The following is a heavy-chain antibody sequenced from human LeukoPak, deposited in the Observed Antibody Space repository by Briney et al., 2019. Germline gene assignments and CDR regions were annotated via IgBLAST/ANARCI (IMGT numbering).Heavy chain of an antibody. D-gene: IGHD3-10*01. J-gene: IGHJ6*03. V-gene: IGHV4-59*12. CDR1: GGSISSYY. CDR3: ARLTKNDSGTYRFGKKKRGHMDV. Sequence: PSETLSLTCTVSGGSISSYYWSWIRQPPGKGLEWIGYIYYSGSTNYNPSLKSRVTISVDTSKNQFSLKLSSVTAADTAVYYCARLTKNDSGTYRFGKKKRGHMDVWGKGTTVTISS. CDR2: IYYSGST.